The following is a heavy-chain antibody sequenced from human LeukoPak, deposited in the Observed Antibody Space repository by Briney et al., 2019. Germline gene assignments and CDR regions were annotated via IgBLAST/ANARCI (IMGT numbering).Heavy chain of an antibody. CDR2: IYYSGST. CDR1: GGSISSSSYY. CDR3: ARFSITMVRGVP. V-gene: IGHV4-39*01. D-gene: IGHD3-10*01. Sequence: KPSETQSLTCTVSGGSISSSSYYWGWIRQPPGKGLEWIGSIYYSGSTYYNPSLKSRVTISVDTSKNQFSLKLSSVTAADTAVYYCARFSITMVRGVPWGQGTLVTVSS. J-gene: IGHJ5*02.